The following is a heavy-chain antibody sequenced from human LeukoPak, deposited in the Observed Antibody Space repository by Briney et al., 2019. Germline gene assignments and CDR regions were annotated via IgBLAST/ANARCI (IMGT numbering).Heavy chain of an antibody. V-gene: IGHV1-18*01. CDR2: ISANNGNA. CDR3: ARDWEGYCSSTSCRTGAFDI. CDR1: GYTFTNFG. Sequence: ASVKVSCKTSGYTFTNFGLTWVRQAPGQGLEWMGWISANNGNAIFAQNLQDRLTMTTDTSTSTAYMELRSLRSDDTAVYYCARDWEGYCSSTSCRTGAFDIWGQGTMVTVSS. D-gene: IGHD2-2*01. J-gene: IGHJ3*02.